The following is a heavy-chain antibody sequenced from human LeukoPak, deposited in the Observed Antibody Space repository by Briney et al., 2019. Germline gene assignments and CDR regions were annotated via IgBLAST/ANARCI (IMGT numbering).Heavy chain of an antibody. CDR2: LNSSSRTI. Sequence: TAGNLSLTCAVAGSTISSYNRNWHRQAPGMGLDWVTYLNSSSRTIYYAGSVKGRFTISRDNAKNSLYLQMDSLRAEDTAVYYCASGWEMTTVIKAFDIWGQGTMVTVSS. D-gene: IGHD4-23*01. CDR1: GSTISSYN. J-gene: IGHJ3*02. CDR3: ASGWEMTTVIKAFDI. V-gene: IGHV3-48*01.